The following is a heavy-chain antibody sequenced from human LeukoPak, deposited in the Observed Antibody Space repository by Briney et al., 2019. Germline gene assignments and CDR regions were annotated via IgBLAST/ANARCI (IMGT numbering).Heavy chain of an antibody. J-gene: IGHJ4*02. Sequence: GGSLRLSCAASGFTVSSNYMSWVRQAPGKGLEWVSVIYSGGSTYYADSVKGRFTISRDNSKNTLYLQMNSLRAEDTAVYYCARVNFNTYYDSSGGGLWGQGTLVTVSS. D-gene: IGHD3-22*01. CDR2: IYSGGST. CDR1: GFTVSSNY. V-gene: IGHV3-66*01. CDR3: ARVNFNTYYDSSGGGL.